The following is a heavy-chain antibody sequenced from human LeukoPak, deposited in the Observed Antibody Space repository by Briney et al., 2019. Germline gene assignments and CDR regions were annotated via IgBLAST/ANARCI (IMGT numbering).Heavy chain of an antibody. D-gene: IGHD6-13*01. Sequence: GGSLRLSCAASGFTFRINTMSCVRQAPGKGREWVSAIIRSGGRPYYADSVKGRFTISRDNSKNTLYLQMNSLGAEDTAVYYCAKDLRRQQLAYYFEYWGQGTLVTVSS. CDR2: IIRSGGRP. V-gene: IGHV3-23*01. CDR3: AKDLRRQQLAYYFEY. J-gene: IGHJ4*02. CDR1: GFTFRINT.